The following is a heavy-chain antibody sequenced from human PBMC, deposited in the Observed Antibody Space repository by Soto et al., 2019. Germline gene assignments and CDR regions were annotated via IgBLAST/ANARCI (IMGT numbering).Heavy chain of an antibody. V-gene: IGHV3-30-3*01. Sequence: QVQLVESGGGVVQPGRSLRLSCAASGLTLSRFAMHRVRQAPGKGLEWVAVIGYDGSNKDYADSVKGRFTISRDNSKNTLYLQMNSLRPEDTAVYYCARDPVNYYGSWTYGMDVWGQGTTVTVSS. CDR1: GLTLSRFA. J-gene: IGHJ6*02. CDR2: IGYDGSNK. D-gene: IGHD3-10*01. CDR3: ARDPVNYYGSWTYGMDV.